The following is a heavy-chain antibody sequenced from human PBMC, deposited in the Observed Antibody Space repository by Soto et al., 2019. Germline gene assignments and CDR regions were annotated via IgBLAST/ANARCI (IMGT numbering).Heavy chain of an antibody. D-gene: IGHD3-10*01. CDR3: SREKNSGYYRTVDY. J-gene: IGHJ4*02. Sequence: QVQLVASGGGVVQPGRYLSLSCAASGFTLSGHGLHWVRQAPGKGLEWVAVVTHDGTERHYPDSVKGRFSITRDISKNTFYLLMNSLRVEDTAMYYCSREKNSGYYRTVDYWGQGTMVTVSS. CDR2: VTHDGTER. V-gene: IGHV3-30*03. CDR1: GFTLSGHG.